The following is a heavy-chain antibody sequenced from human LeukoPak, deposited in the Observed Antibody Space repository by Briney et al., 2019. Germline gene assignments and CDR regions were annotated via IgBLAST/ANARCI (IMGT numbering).Heavy chain of an antibody. D-gene: IGHD1-26*01. Sequence: ASVKVSCKASGYTFTSYAMHWVRQAPGQRLEWMGWINAGNGNTKYSQKFQGRVTITRDTSASTAYMELSSLRSEDTDVYYCARPSGGGATHFDYWGQGTLVTVSS. V-gene: IGHV1-3*01. CDR3: ARPSGGGATHFDY. CDR2: INAGNGNT. J-gene: IGHJ4*02. CDR1: GYTFTSYA.